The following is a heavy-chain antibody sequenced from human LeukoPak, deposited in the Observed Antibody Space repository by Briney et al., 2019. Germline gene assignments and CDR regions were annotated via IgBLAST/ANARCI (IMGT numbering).Heavy chain of an antibody. V-gene: IGHV1-46*01. CDR1: GYTFTSYY. CDR3: AREVGAEAFDI. CDR2: INPSGGST. Sequence: ASVKVSCKASGYTFTSYYMHWVRQASGQGLEWMGIINPSGGSTTYAQRFQGRVTMTRDMSTSTVYMELSSLRSEDTAVYYCAREVGAEAFDIWGQGTMVTVSS. J-gene: IGHJ3*02. D-gene: IGHD1-26*01.